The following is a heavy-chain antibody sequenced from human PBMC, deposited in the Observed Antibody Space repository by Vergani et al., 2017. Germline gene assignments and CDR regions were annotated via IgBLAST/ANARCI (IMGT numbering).Heavy chain of an antibody. Sequence: EVQLVESGGGLVQPGGSLRLSCAASGFTFSSYAMHWVRQAPGKGLEYVSAISSNGGSTYYANSVKGRFTISRDNSKNTLYLQMNSLRAEDTAVYYCAKTMVRGVPDYWGQGTLVTVSS. CDR1: GFTFSSYA. D-gene: IGHD3-10*01. CDR2: ISSNGGST. V-gene: IGHV3-64*01. J-gene: IGHJ4*02. CDR3: AKTMVRGVPDY.